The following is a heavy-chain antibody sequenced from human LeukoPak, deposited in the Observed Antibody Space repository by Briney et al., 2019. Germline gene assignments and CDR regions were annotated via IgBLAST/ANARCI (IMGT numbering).Heavy chain of an antibody. V-gene: IGHV3-30-3*01. CDR2: VSYDGSNK. CDR1: GFTFSDYA. Sequence: HPGGSLRLSCATSGFTFSDYAMHWVRQAPGKGLQWVAIVSYDGSNKYYADSVKGRFTISRDNSKNTLYLQMNSLRAEDTAVYYCARDLVGLIAEYYYDSSGFVWGQGTLVTVSS. D-gene: IGHD3-22*01. J-gene: IGHJ4*02. CDR3: ARDLVGLIAEYYYDSSGFV.